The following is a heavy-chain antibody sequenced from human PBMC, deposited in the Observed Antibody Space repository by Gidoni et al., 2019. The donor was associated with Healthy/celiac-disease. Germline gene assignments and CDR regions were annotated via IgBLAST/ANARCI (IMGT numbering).Heavy chain of an antibody. CDR2: IYSGGST. CDR1: GFTVRSNY. J-gene: IGHJ6*02. V-gene: IGHV3-53*02. D-gene: IGHD3-22*01. CDR3: ARYVAISYDSSGYYSGGMDV. Sequence: EVQLVETGGGLIQPGGSLRLSCAASGFTVRSNYLSWVRQAPGKGREWVSVIYSGGSTYYADAVKGRFTISRDNAKNTLYLQMNSLRAEDTAVYYCARYVAISYDSSGYYSGGMDVWGQGTTVTVSS.